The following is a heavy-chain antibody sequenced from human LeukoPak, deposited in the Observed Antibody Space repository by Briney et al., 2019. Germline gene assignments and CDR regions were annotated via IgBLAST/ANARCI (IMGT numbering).Heavy chain of an antibody. CDR1: GYTFTGDY. J-gene: IGHJ4*02. V-gene: IGHV1-2*02. CDR2: INPNIVGT. CDR3: ARAYPYCYGTGIFVY. Sequence: ASVKVSCKASGYTFTGDYMHWVRQALGQGLEWMGYINPNIVGTNYAQTLQGRVTMTRDTSTSTAYMEMCRLRSDDTAVYYCARAYPYCYGTGIFVYWGQGTLVTVYS. D-gene: IGHD3-10*01.